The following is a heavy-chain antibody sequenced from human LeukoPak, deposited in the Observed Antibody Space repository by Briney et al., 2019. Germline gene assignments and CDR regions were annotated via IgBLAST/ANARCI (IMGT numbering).Heavy chain of an antibody. D-gene: IGHD6-25*01. J-gene: IGHJ4*02. CDR2: ISYDGSNK. CDR1: GFTFSSYG. CDR3: AKDDPYSSASY. Sequence: PGRSLRLSCAASGFTFSSYGMHWVRQAPGKGLEWVAVISYDGSNKYYADSVKGRFTISRDSSKNTLYLQMNSLRAEDTAVYYCAKDDPYSSASYWGQGTLVTVSS. V-gene: IGHV3-30*18.